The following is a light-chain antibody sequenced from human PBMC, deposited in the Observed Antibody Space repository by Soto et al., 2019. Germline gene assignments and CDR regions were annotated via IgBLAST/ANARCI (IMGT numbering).Light chain of an antibody. Sequence: DIQMTQSPSSLSASVGDRVTITCRASQSISSYLNWYQQKPGKSPKLLIYAASSLQSGVPSRFSGSGSGTDFTLTISSLQPEDFATYYFQQCYSTLPTFGQGTKVEIK. CDR2: AAS. V-gene: IGKV1-39*01. J-gene: IGKJ1*01. CDR3: QQCYSTLPT. CDR1: QSISSY.